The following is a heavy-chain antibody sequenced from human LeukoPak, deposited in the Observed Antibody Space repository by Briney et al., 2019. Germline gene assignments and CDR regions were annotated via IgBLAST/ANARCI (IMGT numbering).Heavy chain of an antibody. CDR3: AKGERSYDFWSGYMDY. CDR1: GFTFSSYS. J-gene: IGHJ4*02. Sequence: GGSLRLSCAASGFTFSSYSMNWVRQAPGKGLEWVSAISGSGGSTYYADSVKGRFTISRDNSKNTLYLQMNSLRAEDTAVYYCAKGERSYDFWSGYMDYWGQGTLVTVSS. CDR2: ISGSGGST. V-gene: IGHV3-23*01. D-gene: IGHD3-3*01.